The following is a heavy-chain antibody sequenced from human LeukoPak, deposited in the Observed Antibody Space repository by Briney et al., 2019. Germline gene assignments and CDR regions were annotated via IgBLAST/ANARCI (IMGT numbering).Heavy chain of an antibody. V-gene: IGHV1-24*01. Sequence: ASVKVSCKVSGYTLTELSMHWVRQAPGKGLEWMGGFDPEHGETIYAQKFQGRVTMTEDTSTDTAYMELSSLRSEDTAVYYCARDNSVRDEAWWFNPWGQGTLVTVSS. CDR3: ARDNSVRDEAWWFNP. CDR1: GYTLTELS. D-gene: IGHD5-24*01. CDR2: FDPEHGET. J-gene: IGHJ5*02.